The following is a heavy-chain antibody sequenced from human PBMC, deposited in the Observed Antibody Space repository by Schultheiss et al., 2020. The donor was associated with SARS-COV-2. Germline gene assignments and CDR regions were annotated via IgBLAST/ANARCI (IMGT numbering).Heavy chain of an antibody. Sequence: GSLRLSCEVSGFTVSSYAMNWVRQAPGKGLEWVADIKCDGSEKYYADSVKGRFTISRDNSKNTLYLQMNSLRAEDTALYYCVRGTSDWSGVDYWGQGTLVTVSS. D-gene: IGHD3-9*01. J-gene: IGHJ4*02. CDR1: GFTVSSYA. CDR3: VRGTSDWSGVDY. V-gene: IGHV3-33*08. CDR2: IKCDGSEK.